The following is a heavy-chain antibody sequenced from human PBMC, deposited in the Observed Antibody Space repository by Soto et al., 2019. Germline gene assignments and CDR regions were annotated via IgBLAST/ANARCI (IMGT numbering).Heavy chain of an antibody. V-gene: IGHV3-43*01. CDR1: GFTFDDYT. CDR2: ISWDGGST. D-gene: IGHD6-19*01. Sequence: EVQLVESGGVVVQPGGSLRLSCAASGFTFDDYTMHWVRQAPGKGLEWVSLISWDGGSTYYADSVKGRFTISRDNSKNSLYLKMNSLRTEVTALYYCAKDIAASGWYSLDYWGQGTLVTVSS. CDR3: AKDIAASGWYSLDY. J-gene: IGHJ4*02.